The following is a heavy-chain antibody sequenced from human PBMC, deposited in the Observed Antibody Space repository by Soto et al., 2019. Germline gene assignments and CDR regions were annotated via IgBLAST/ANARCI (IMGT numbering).Heavy chain of an antibody. D-gene: IGHD2-2*01. Sequence: PGGSLRLSCAASGFTFSSYSMNWVRQAPGKGLEWVSYISSSSSTIYYADSVKGRFTISRDNAKNSLYLQMNSLRDEDTAVYYCARDWGPYCSSTSCYKRGAFDYWGQGTLVTVSS. J-gene: IGHJ4*02. CDR3: ARDWGPYCSSTSCYKRGAFDY. CDR1: GFTFSSYS. CDR2: ISSSSSTI. V-gene: IGHV3-48*02.